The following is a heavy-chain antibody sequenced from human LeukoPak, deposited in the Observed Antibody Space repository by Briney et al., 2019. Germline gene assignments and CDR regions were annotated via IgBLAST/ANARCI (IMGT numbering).Heavy chain of an antibody. V-gene: IGHV1-69*13. CDR3: ARGRFRLGYFDY. Sequence: ASVKVSCKASRGTFRSYAISWVRQAPGQGLDWMGGIIPIFGTANYAQKFQGRVTITADESTSTAYMELSSLRSEDTAVYYCARGRFRLGYFDYWGQGTLVTVSS. J-gene: IGHJ4*02. D-gene: IGHD3-10*01. CDR2: IIPIFGTA. CDR1: RGTFRSYA.